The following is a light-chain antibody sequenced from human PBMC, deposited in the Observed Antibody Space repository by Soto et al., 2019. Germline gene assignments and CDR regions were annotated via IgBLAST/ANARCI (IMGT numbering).Light chain of an antibody. CDR3: QQYSSDST. J-gene: IGKJ1*01. CDR1: QSVNSW. CDR2: RAS. Sequence: DIPMTQSPSTLSASVGDRVTITCRASQSVNSWLAWYQQKPGKAPKLLIYRASSLENGVPSRFGGRGSGTEFTFTISSLQPDDSATYYCQQYSSDSTFGQGTKVEIK. V-gene: IGKV1-5*03.